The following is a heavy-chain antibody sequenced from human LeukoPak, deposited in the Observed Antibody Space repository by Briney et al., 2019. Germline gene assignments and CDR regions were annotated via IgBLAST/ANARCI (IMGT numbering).Heavy chain of an antibody. CDR2: IDTVSNT. CDR1: GFTFSSYD. D-gene: IGHD7-27*01. Sequence: GGSLRLSCAASGFTFSSYDMHWVRQATGKGLEWVSAIDTVSNTYYAGSVKGRFTISRENAKNSLYLQMNSLRDGDTAVYYCIRIRTGEHQYGMDVWGQGTTVTVSS. J-gene: IGHJ6*02. CDR3: IRIRTGEHQYGMDV. V-gene: IGHV3-13*01.